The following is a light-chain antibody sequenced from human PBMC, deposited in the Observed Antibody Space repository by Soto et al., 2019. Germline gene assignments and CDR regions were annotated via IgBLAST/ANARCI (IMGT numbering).Light chain of an antibody. J-gene: IGKJ4*01. CDR2: AAS. CDR1: QDITTS. CDR3: QQNKDYQLT. V-gene: IGKV1-16*02. Sequence: DIQMTQSPSSLSASVGDRITITCRASQDITTSLVWFQLKPGKAPKSLIYAASRLLSGVPSKFSGSGTGTDFTLTISSLQPEDFATYYCQQNKDYQLTFGGGTRVEIK.